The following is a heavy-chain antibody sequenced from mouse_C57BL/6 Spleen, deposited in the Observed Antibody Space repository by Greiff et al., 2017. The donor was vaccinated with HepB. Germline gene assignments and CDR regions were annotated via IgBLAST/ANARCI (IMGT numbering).Heavy chain of an antibody. D-gene: IGHD1-1*01. CDR1: GYTFTSYW. CDR3: ARSGIYYYGSSPAWFAY. Sequence: QVQLQQPGAELVKPGASVKLSCKASGYTFTSYWMQWVKQRPGQGLEWIGEIDPSDSYTNYNQKFKGKATLTVDTSSSTAYMQLSSLTSEDSAVDYCARSGIYYYGSSPAWFAYWGQGTLVTVSA. V-gene: IGHV1-50*01. CDR2: IDPSDSYT. J-gene: IGHJ3*01.